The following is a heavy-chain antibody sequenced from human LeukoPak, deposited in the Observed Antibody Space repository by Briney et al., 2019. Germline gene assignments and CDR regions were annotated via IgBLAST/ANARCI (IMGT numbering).Heavy chain of an antibody. CDR1: GGTFSSYA. J-gene: IGHJ4*02. CDR3: ARVPKSYSSSWYPDY. Sequence: SCKASGGTFSSYAISWVRQAPGKGLEWVSSISSSSSYIYYADSVKGRFTISRDNAKNSLYLQMNSLRAEDTAVYYCARVPKSYSSSWYPDYWGQGTLVTVSS. CDR2: ISSSSSYI. V-gene: IGHV3-21*01. D-gene: IGHD6-13*01.